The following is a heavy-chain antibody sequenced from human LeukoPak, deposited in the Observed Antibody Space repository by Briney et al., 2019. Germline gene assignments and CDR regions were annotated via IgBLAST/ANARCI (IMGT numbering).Heavy chain of an antibody. CDR2: ISGSATTT. D-gene: IGHD2-2*01. Sequence: GGSLRLSCASSGFTFSSYPMSWVRQAPGKGLEWVSAISGSATTTYYADSAKGRFTISRDNSKNTVFLQMDSVRVEDTAIYYCAKEVRMSSVWGQGTMVTVSS. J-gene: IGHJ3*01. CDR3: AKEVRMSSV. CDR1: GFTFSSYP. V-gene: IGHV3-23*01.